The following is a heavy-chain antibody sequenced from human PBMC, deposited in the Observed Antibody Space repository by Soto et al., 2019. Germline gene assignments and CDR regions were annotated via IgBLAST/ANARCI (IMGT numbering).Heavy chain of an antibody. CDR3: ARGPLAVLNYFEY. D-gene: IGHD2-15*01. CDR1: GGTFMNYP. CDR2: IFPLTDIP. Sequence: QVQLVQSGTEVKKPGSSVKVSCKASGGTFMNYPINWVRQAPGQGLEWMGSIFPLTDIPDYAQNFQARLTISADKSTSTAYMELSSLTSDDTDMYFCARGPLAVLNYFEYWGQGTLVTVSS. J-gene: IGHJ4*02. V-gene: IGHV1-69*02.